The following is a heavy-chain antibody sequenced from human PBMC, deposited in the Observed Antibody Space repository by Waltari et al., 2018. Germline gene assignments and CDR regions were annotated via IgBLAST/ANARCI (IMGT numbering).Heavy chain of an antibody. Sequence: EVQLLESGGGLVQPGGSLRLPCAASGFTFCSYDMSWVRQAPGKGLEWVSNIRASADNTYYADSVKGRFTTSRDNSKNTLYLQMNSLRAEDTAVYFCAIQSLSSGNYEWGQGTLVTVSS. CDR3: AIQSLSSGNYE. D-gene: IGHD1-26*01. CDR1: GFTFCSYD. V-gene: IGHV3-23*01. J-gene: IGHJ4*02. CDR2: IRASADNT.